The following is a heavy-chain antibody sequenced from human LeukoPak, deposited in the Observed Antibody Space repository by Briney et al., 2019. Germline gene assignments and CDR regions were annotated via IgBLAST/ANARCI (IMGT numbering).Heavy chain of an antibody. Sequence: GASVKVSCKASGYTFTSYAMNWVRQAPGQGLEWMGWISAYNGDTSYAQKFQVRVTMTTDTSTTTAYMELRSLRSDDTAVYYCARDGAYHDSSGSYYGVGDDFWGQGTLVTVSS. CDR1: GYTFTSYA. V-gene: IGHV1-18*01. D-gene: IGHD3-22*01. CDR3: ARDGAYHDSSGSYYGVGDDF. CDR2: ISAYNGDT. J-gene: IGHJ4*02.